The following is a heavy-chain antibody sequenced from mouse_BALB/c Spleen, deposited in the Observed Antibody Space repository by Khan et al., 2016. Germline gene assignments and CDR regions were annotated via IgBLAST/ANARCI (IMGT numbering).Heavy chain of an antibody. D-gene: IGHD1-1*01. Sequence: QVQLKQSGAELVRPGTSVKISCKASGYTFTNYWLGWVKQRPGHGLEWIGDIYPGGGYTNYNEKFKGKATLTADTSSSTAYMQLSSLTSEYSAFYSCARFYYGSSYWYFEFWGAGTTVTVSS. V-gene: IGHV1-63*02. CDR2: IYPGGGYT. CDR3: ARFYYGSSYWYFEF. CDR1: GYTFTNYW. J-gene: IGHJ1*01.